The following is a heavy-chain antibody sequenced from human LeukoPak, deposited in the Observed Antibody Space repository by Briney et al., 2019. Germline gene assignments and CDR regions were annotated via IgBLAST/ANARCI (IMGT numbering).Heavy chain of an antibody. CDR3: ARVGYYDSSGYYYYYYMDV. V-gene: IGHV4-61*02. D-gene: IGHD3-22*01. CDR2: IYTSGST. Sequence: SETLSLTCTVSGGSISSGSYYWSWIRQPAGKGLEWIGRIYTSGSTNYNPSLKSRVTISVDTSKNQFSLKLSSVTAADTAVYYCARVGYYDSSGYYYYYYMDVWGKGTTVTVSS. CDR1: GGSISSGSYY. J-gene: IGHJ6*03.